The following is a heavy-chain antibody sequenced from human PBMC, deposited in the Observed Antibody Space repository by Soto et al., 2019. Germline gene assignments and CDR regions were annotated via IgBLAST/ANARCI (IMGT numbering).Heavy chain of an antibody. CDR3: ARDRLVSSYFDY. Sequence: PSETLSLTCTVSGGSISSGGYYWSWIRQHPGKGLEWIGYIYYSGSTYYNPSLKSRVTISVDTSKNQFSLKLSSVTAADTAVYYCARDRLVSSYFDYWGQGTLVTVSS. D-gene: IGHD2-2*01. CDR2: IYYSGST. CDR1: GGSISSGGYY. V-gene: IGHV4-31*02. J-gene: IGHJ4*02.